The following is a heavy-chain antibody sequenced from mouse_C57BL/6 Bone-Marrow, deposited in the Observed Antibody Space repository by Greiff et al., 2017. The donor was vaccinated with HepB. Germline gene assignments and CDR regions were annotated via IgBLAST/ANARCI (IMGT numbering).Heavy chain of an antibody. CDR1: GYAFSSSW. CDR2: IYPGDGDT. D-gene: IGHD1-1*01. CDR3: ASPVVAPYFDY. Sequence: QVQLQQSGPELVKPGASVKISCKASGYAFSSSWMNWVKQRPGKGLEWIGRIYPGDGDTNYNGKFKGKATLTANKSSSTAYMQLSSLTSEDSAVYFGASPVVAPYFDYWGQGTTLTVSS. J-gene: IGHJ2*01. V-gene: IGHV1-82*01.